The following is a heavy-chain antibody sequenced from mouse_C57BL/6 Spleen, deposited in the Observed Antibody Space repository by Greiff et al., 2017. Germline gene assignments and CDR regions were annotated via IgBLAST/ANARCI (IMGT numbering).Heavy chain of an antibody. CDR1: GYSFPDYN. CDR2: INPNYGTT. D-gene: IGHD1-1*01. V-gene: IGHV1-39*01. CDR3: ARSYYGSSYYFDY. Sequence: EVQLQQSGPELVKPGASVQISCKASGYSFPDYNMNWVKQSHGKSLEWIGVINPNYGTTSYNQKFKGKATLTVDQSSSTAYMQLNSLTSEDSAVYYCARSYYGSSYYFDYWGQGTTLTVAS. J-gene: IGHJ2*01.